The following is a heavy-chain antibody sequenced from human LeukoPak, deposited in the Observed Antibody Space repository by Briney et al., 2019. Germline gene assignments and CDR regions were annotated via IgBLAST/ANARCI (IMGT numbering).Heavy chain of an antibody. Sequence: SETLSLTCTVSGGPISSYYWSWIRQPPGQGLEWIAYMYYSGSTNHNPSLKSRVTISIDTSKNQFSLRLSSVTAADTAVYYCARGRGEVVVAAWDVFDIWGQGIMVTVSS. CDR3: ARGRGEVVVAAWDVFDI. CDR1: GGPISSYY. J-gene: IGHJ3*02. V-gene: IGHV4-59*08. CDR2: MYYSGST. D-gene: IGHD2-15*01.